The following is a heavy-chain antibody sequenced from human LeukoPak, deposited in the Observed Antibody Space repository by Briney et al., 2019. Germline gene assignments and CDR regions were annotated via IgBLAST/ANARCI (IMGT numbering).Heavy chain of an antibody. CDR2: INPNDGDT. D-gene: IGHD2-2*01. CDR1: GCTFTDYY. CDR3: AGANFLYCSSSTCLFDY. J-gene: IGHJ4*02. V-gene: IGHV1-2*02. Sequence: ASVKVSCKASGCTFTDYYMLWVRQAPGQGFEWMGWINPNDGDTNYAQKFQGRVTMTRDTSISTAHMEVSRLRSDDTAVYYCAGANFLYCSSSTCLFDYWGQGTLVTVSS.